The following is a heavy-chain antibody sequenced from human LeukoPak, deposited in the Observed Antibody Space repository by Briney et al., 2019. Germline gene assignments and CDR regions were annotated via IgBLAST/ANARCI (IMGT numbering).Heavy chain of an antibody. J-gene: IGHJ4*02. V-gene: IGHV1-18*01. D-gene: IGHD6-6*01. Sequence: ASVKVSCKASGYTFTSYGISWVRQAPGQGLEWMGWISAYNGNTNYAQKFQGRVTMTRDTSISTAYMELSRLRSDDTAVYYCARGGEESNSSHWGQGTLVTVSS. CDR2: ISAYNGNT. CDR3: ARGGEESNSSH. CDR1: GYTFTSYG.